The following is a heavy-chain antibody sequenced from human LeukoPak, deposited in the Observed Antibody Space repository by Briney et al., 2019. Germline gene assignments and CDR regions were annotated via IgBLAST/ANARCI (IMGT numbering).Heavy chain of an antibody. V-gene: IGHV4-39*01. Sequence: SETLSLTCTVSGGSISSSSYYWGWIRQPPGKGLEWIGSIYYSGSTYYNPSLKSRVTISVDTSKNQFSLKLGSVTAADTAVYYCARETGYGDYDFDYWGQGTLVTVSS. D-gene: IGHD4-17*01. CDR3: ARETGYGDYDFDY. J-gene: IGHJ4*02. CDR2: IYYSGST. CDR1: GGSISSSSYY.